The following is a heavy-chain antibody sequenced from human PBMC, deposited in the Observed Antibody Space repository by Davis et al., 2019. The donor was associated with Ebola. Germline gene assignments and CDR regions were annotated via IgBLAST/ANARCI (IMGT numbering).Heavy chain of an antibody. Sequence: PGGSLRLSCAASGFTFDDYAMHWVRQAPGKGLEWVSGISWNSGSIGYADSVKGRFTISRDNAKNSLYLQMNSLRAEDMALYYCAKDCQSSGWDGGMDVWGQGTTVTVSS. D-gene: IGHD6-19*01. CDR3: AKDCQSSGWDGGMDV. J-gene: IGHJ6*02. CDR1: GFTFDDYA. CDR2: ISWNSGSI. V-gene: IGHV3-9*03.